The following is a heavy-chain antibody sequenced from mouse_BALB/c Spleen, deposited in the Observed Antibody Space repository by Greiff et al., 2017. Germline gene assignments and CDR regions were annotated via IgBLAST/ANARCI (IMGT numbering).Heavy chain of an antibody. D-gene: IGHD1-1*01. CDR2: INPSTGYT. J-gene: IGHJ2*01. CDR3: ASYYGSSFDY. Sequence: QVQLKESGAELAKPGASVKMSCMASGYTFTSYWMHWVKQRPGQGLEWIGYINPSTGYTEYNQKFKDKATLTADKSSSTAYMQLSSLTSEDSAVYYCASYYGSSFDYWGQGTTLTVSS. CDR1: GYTFTSYW. V-gene: IGHV1-7*01.